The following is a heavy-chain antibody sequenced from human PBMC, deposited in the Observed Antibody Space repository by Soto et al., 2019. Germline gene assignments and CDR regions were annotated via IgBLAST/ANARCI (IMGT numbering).Heavy chain of an antibody. CDR2: ISAYNGNT. Sequence: GASVKVSCKASGYTFTSYGISWVRQAPGQGLEWMGWISAYNGNTNYAQKLQGRVTMTTDTSTSTAYMELRSLRSDDTAVYYCARVQVLRFLEWFHTPSGFDPWGQGTLVTVSS. CDR1: GYTFTSYG. J-gene: IGHJ5*02. D-gene: IGHD3-3*01. V-gene: IGHV1-18*01. CDR3: ARVQVLRFLEWFHTPSGFDP.